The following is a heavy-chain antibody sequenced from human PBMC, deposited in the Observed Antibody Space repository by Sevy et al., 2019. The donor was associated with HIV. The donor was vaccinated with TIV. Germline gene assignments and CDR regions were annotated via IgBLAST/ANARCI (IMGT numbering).Heavy chain of an antibody. D-gene: IGHD2-2*01. CDR3: ARDCSSTSCHWGLDL. CDR2: IKRDGREK. Sequence: GGSLRLSCAASGFTFSSYWMSWVRQAPGKGLEWVANIKRDGREKYYVDSVKGRFTISRDNAKNSLYLQMNSLRAEDTAVYYCARDCSSTSCHWGLDLWGQGTTVTVSS. CDR1: GFTFSSYW. J-gene: IGHJ6*01. V-gene: IGHV3-7*03.